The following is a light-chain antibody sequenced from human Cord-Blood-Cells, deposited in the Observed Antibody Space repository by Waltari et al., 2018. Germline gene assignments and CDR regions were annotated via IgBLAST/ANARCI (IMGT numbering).Light chain of an antibody. CDR1: SSDVGGYNY. CDR3: SSYAGSNNLV. J-gene: IGLJ3*02. Sequence: QSALTQPPSASGSPGQSLTISCTGTSSDVGGYNYVSWYQQHPGKAPKLMLYEVSKRPSGVPDRFAASKSGNTASLTVSGLQAEDEADYDCSSYAGSNNLVFGGGTKLTVL. V-gene: IGLV2-8*01. CDR2: EVS.